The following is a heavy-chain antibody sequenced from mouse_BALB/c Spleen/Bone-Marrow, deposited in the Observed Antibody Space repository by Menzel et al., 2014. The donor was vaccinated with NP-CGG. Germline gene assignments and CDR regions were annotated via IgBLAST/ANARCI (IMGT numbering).Heavy chain of an antibody. CDR3: ARHRYYAMDY. Sequence: VQLQKTGPGLGTPSQSLSITCTISGFSLTNYGVHWVRQPPGKGLEWLVVIWSDGSTTYNSALKSRLSISKDNSKSQVFLKMNSLQTDDTAMYYCARHRYYAMDYWGQGTSVTVSS. CDR1: GFSLTNYG. CDR2: IWSDGST. V-gene: IGHV2-6-1*01. J-gene: IGHJ4*01.